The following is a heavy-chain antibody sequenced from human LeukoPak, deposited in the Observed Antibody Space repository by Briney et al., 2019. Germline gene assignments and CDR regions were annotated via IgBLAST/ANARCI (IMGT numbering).Heavy chain of an antibody. Sequence: ASVKVSCKASGYTFTSYYMHWVRQAPGQGLEWMGIINPSGGSTSYAQKFQGRVTMTRDTSTSTVYMELSSLRSEDTAVCYCARRIAVAGNGEDWFDPWGQGTLVTVSS. D-gene: IGHD6-19*01. J-gene: IGHJ5*02. CDR2: INPSGGST. CDR1: GYTFTSYY. CDR3: ARRIAVAGNGEDWFDP. V-gene: IGHV1-46*01.